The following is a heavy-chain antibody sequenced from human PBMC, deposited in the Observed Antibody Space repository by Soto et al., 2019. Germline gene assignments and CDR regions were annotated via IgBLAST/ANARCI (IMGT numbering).Heavy chain of an antibody. Sequence: WGSLRLSCAASGWNCSGYAMRWVRQEQRKGLAWVTVIYSGGSTYYADSVKGRYTISRDNSKNTLYLQMNSLRPEDAAVYYCASSRYYHIRRQGTMVPVSS. CDR1: GWNCSGYA. V-gene: IGHV3-66*01. D-gene: IGHD1-26*01. CDR2: IYSGGST. CDR3: ASSRYYHI. J-gene: IGHJ3*02.